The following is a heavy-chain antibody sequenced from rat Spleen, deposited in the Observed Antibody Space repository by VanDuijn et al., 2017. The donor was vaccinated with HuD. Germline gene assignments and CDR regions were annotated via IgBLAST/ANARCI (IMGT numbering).Heavy chain of an antibody. D-gene: IGHD1-11*01. CDR2: ISYDGSST. CDR1: GFILNDYN. CDR3: ARHTTNYGLFGY. Sequence: EVQLVESGGGLVQPGRSLKLSCAASGFILNDYNMAWVRQAPKKGLEWVATISYDGSSTYYRDSVKGRFTISRDNAKSTLYLQMDSLRSEDTATYYCARHTTNYGLFGYWGQGVMVTVSS. V-gene: IGHV5-7*01. J-gene: IGHJ2*01.